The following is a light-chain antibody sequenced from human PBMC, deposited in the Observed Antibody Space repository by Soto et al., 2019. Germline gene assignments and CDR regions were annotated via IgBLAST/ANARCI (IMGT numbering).Light chain of an antibody. Sequence: EIVMTQSPATLSVSPGERATLSCRASQSVSNNLAWYQKKPGQAPRLLIYGASTRATGIPARFSGSGSGTEFPLTISSLQYEDFAVYYCQQYNNWWTFGQGTRVEIK. J-gene: IGKJ1*01. CDR2: GAS. V-gene: IGKV3-15*01. CDR3: QQYNNWWT. CDR1: QSVSNN.